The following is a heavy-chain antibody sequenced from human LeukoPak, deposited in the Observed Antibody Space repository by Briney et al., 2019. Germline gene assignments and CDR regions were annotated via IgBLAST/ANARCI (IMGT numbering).Heavy chain of an antibody. J-gene: IGHJ6*03. D-gene: IGHD2-15*01. CDR2: IIPIFGTA. Sequence: GASVKVSCKASGGTFSSYAISWVRQAPGQGLEWMGGIIPIFGTANYAQKFQGRVTITADKSTSTAYMELSSLRSEDTAVYYCARRYFRCCSCYLYYYYMDVWGKGTTVTVSS. CDR1: GGTFSSYA. V-gene: IGHV1-69*06. CDR3: ARRYFRCCSCYLYYYYMDV.